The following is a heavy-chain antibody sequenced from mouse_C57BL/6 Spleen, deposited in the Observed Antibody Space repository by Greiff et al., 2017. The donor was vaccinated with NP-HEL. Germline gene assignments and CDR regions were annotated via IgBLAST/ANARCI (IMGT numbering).Heavy chain of an antibody. V-gene: IGHV1-80*01. J-gene: IGHJ4*01. Sequence: QVQLQQSGAELVKPGASVKISCKASGYAFSSYWMNWVKQRPGKGLEWIGQIYPGDGDTNYNGKFKGKATLTADKSSSTAYMQLSSLTSEDSAVYFCASSNWSYAMDYWGQGTSVTVSS. CDR2: IYPGDGDT. CDR3: ASSNWSYAMDY. CDR1: GYAFSSYW. D-gene: IGHD4-1*01.